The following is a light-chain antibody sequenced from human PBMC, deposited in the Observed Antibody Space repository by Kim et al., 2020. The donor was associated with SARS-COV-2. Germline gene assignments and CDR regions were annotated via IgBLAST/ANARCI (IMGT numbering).Light chain of an antibody. CDR2: QRV. V-gene: IGLV3-1*01. CDR1: KLGNKD. CDR3: QAWDSNTRI. J-gene: IGLJ1*01. Sequence: GSPGKPASITGFGDKLGNKDVSWYQQRPGQSPVLVIYQRVKRPSGIPERFSASNSGNTATLTISGTQPTDEADYYCQAWDSNTRIFGSGTKVTVL.